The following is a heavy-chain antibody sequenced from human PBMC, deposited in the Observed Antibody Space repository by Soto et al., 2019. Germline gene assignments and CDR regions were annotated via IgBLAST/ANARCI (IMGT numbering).Heavy chain of an antibody. CDR1: GYTFTSYD. Sequence: QVQLVQSGAEVKKPGASVKVSCKASGYTFTSYDINWVRQATGQGLEWMGWMKPNSDNTGYVQKFQGRVSMTRNTAISTADMELSSLRSEDTAVYYCARGPYSSSWETRFDYWGQGTLVTVSS. D-gene: IGHD6-13*01. V-gene: IGHV1-8*01. CDR2: MKPNSDNT. J-gene: IGHJ4*02. CDR3: ARGPYSSSWETRFDY.